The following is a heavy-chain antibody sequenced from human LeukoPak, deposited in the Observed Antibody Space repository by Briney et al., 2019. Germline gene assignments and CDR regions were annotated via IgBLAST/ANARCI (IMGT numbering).Heavy chain of an antibody. CDR3: ARGGHGYCSGGSCYSGGVGYYFDY. Sequence: SETLSLTCAVYGGSFSGYYWSWVRQAPGKGLEWIGEINHRGSTNYNPSLMSRVTISVDTSKNQFSLKLSSVTAADTAVYYCARGGHGYCSGGSCYSGGVGYYFDYWGQGTLVTVSS. CDR2: INHRGST. V-gene: IGHV4-34*01. CDR1: GGSFSGYY. J-gene: IGHJ4*02. D-gene: IGHD2-15*01.